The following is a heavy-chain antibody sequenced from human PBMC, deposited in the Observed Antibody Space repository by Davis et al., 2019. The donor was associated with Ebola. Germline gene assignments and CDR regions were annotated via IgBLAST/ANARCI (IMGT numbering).Heavy chain of an antibody. CDR1: GGSISSYY. D-gene: IGHD6-6*01. Sequence: SDTLSLTCTLPGGSISSYYWSWIRQPPGKGLEWIGYIYYSGSTNYNPSLKSRVTISVDTSKNQFSLKLSSVTAADTAVYYCARQSYSSFPYGMDVWGKGTTVTVSS. V-gene: IGHV4-59*08. J-gene: IGHJ6*04. CDR2: IYYSGST. CDR3: ARQSYSSFPYGMDV.